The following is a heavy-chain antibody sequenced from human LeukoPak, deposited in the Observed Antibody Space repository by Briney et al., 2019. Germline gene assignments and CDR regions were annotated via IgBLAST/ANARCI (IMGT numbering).Heavy chain of an antibody. CDR2: INPSGGST. V-gene: IGHV1-46*01. CDR1: GYTFTSYY. Sequence: ASVKVSCKASGYTFTSYYMHWVRQAPGQGLEWMGIINPSGGSTSYAQKFQGRVTMARDTSTSTVYMELSSLRSEDTAVYYCARPNGPITIFHYYGMDVWGQGTTVTVS. J-gene: IGHJ6*02. D-gene: IGHD3-3*01. CDR3: ARPNGPITIFHYYGMDV.